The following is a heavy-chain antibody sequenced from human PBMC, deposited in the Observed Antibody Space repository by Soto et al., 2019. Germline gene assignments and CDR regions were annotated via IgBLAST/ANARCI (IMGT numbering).Heavy chain of an antibody. CDR1: GGSCSGYY. J-gene: IGHJ4*02. D-gene: IGHD3-16*01. CDR2: INHSGST. V-gene: IGHV4-34*01. CDR3: ARTTAFVSGTYPPAHFDY. Sequence: TLSLTYDGCGGSCSGYYWSWNLQYTGKGLEWIGEINHSGSTNYTPSLKSRVTIPVDTSKSQVSLKLSSVTAADTAVYYCARTTAFVSGTYPPAHFDYWGQGTRVTVSS.